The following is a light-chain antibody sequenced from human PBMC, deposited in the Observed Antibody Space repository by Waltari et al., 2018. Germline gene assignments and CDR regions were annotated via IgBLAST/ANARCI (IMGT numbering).Light chain of an antibody. J-gene: IGLJ1*01. CDR3: CSYAGSYTGV. CDR1: SRDVGGYNY. CDR2: DVS. V-gene: IGLV2-11*01. Sequence: QSALTQPRSVPGSPGQSVTISCPGTSRDVGGYNYASWYQQHPGKAPKLMIYDVSKRPSGVPDRFSGSKSGNTASLTISGLQAEDEADYYCCSYAGSYTGVFGTGTKVTVL.